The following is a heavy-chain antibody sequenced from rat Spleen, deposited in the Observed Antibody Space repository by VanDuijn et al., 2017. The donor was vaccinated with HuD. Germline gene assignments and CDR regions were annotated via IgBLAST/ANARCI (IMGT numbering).Heavy chain of an antibody. Sequence: EVQLVESGGGLVQPGRSLKLSCVASGFTFNDYWMTWIRQAPGKGLEWVASISNTGGTTYYPDSMKGRFTISRDIARSTLYLQMNSLRSGDTATYYCTRNWDYWGQGVMVTVSS. V-gene: IGHV5-31*01. D-gene: IGHD5-1*01. CDR2: ISNTGGTT. J-gene: IGHJ2*01. CDR3: TRNWDY. CDR1: GFTFNDYW.